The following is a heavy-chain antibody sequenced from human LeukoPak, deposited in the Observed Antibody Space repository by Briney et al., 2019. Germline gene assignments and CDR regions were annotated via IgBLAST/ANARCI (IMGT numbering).Heavy chain of an antibody. CDR2: IIPIFGTA. J-gene: IGHJ4*02. CDR3: ARDQGYSGSYLPFDY. CDR1: GYTFTSYD. Sequence: ASVKVSCTASGYTFTSYDISWVRQAPGQGLEWMGGIIPIFGTANYAQKFQGRVTITADESTSTAYMELSSLRSEDTAVYYCARDQGYSGSYLPFDYWGQGTLVTVSS. V-gene: IGHV1-69*13. D-gene: IGHD1-26*01.